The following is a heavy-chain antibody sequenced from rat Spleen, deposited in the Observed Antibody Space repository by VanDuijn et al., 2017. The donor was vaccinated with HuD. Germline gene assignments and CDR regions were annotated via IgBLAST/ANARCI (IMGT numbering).Heavy chain of an antibody. Sequence: EVQLVESDGGLVQPGRSLKLSCAASGFTFSDYYMAWVRQAPKKGLEWVATISYDGSSTYYRDSVKGRFTISRDNAKSSLYLQMDSLRSEDTATYYCARQGPYYFDYWGQGVMVTVSS. CDR3: ARQGPYYFDY. V-gene: IGHV5-7*01. CDR2: ISYDGSST. CDR1: GFTFSDYY. J-gene: IGHJ2*01.